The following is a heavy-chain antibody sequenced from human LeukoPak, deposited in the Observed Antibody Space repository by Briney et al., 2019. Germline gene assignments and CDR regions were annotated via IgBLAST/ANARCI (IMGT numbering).Heavy chain of an antibody. CDR3: AKDEYSSSFFDY. CDR1: GFTFSSYG. CDR2: IRYDGSNK. J-gene: IGHJ4*02. V-gene: IGHV3-30*02. D-gene: IGHD6-13*01. Sequence: GGSLRLSCAASGFTFSSYGMHWVRQAPGKGLEGVAFIRYDGSNKYYADSVKGRFTISRDNSKNTLYLQMNSLRAEDTAVYFCAKDEYSSSFFDYWGQGTLLTVSS.